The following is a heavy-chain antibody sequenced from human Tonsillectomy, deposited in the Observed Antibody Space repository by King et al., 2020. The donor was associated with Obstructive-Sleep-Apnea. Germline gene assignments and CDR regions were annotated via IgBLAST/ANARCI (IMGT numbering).Heavy chain of an antibody. CDR3: VRNLGGWTDY. D-gene: IGHD3-16*01. J-gene: IGHJ4*02. Sequence: QLVQSGGGLVQPGGSLRLSCSASTLTFSNFAMHWVRQAPGKGLESVSYISSKGDATYYGESVKGRFVISRDNSKNTLFLQMTSLRPEDTAVYYCVRNLGGWTDYWGQGTLVTVSS. CDR1: TLTFSNFA. CDR2: ISSKGDAT. V-gene: IGHV3-64D*09.